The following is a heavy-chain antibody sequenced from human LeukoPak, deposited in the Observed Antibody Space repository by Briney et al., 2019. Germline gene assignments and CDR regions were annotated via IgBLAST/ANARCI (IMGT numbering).Heavy chain of an antibody. CDR2: IYSGGNT. V-gene: IGHV3-53*01. CDR1: GFIVSSNY. J-gene: IGHJ6*02. Sequence: PGGSLRLSCAASGFIVSSNYMGWVRQAPGKGLEYVSVIYSGGNTYYGGSVKGRFTISRDNSKNTIYLQMNSLRAEDTAVFYCARSPLDSPYYDYVWGSYRPYYYGMDVWGQGTTVTVSS. CDR3: ARSPLDSPYYDYVWGSYRPYYYGMDV. D-gene: IGHD3-16*02.